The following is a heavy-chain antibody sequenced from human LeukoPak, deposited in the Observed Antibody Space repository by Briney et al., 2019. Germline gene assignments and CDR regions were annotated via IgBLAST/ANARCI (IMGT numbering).Heavy chain of an antibody. CDR2: INPSGGST. CDR3: ARDRDSSGYYESPFDY. CDR1: GYTFTSYY. Sequence: ASVKVSCKASGYTFTSYYMHWVRQAPGQGLEWMGIINPSGGSTSYAQKFQGRVTMTRDTSTSTVYMELSSLRSEDTAVYYCARDRDSSGYYESPFDYWGQGTLVTVSS. J-gene: IGHJ4*02. V-gene: IGHV1-46*01. D-gene: IGHD3-22*01.